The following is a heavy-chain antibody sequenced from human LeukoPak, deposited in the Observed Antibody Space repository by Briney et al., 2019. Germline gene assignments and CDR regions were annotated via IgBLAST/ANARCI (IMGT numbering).Heavy chain of an antibody. CDR3: ARDGTAMVSASSDY. V-gene: IGHV4-61*02. J-gene: IGHJ4*02. CDR2: IYASGST. CDR1: GGSIRSGSYL. D-gene: IGHD5-18*01. Sequence: PSQTLSLTCTVSGGSIRSGSYLWSWIRQPAGKGLEWIGRIYASGSTNYNPSLKSRVTISVDTSKNQFSLKLSSVTAADTAVYYCARDGTAMVSASSDYWGQGTLVTVSS.